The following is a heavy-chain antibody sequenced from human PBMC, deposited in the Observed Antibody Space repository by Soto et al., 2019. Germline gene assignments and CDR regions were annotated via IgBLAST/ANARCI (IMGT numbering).Heavy chain of an antibody. Sequence: GGSLRLSCAASGFTFSSYAMSWVRQAPGKGLEWVSAISGSGGSTYYADSVKGRFTISRDNSKNTLYLQMNSLRAEDTAIYYCAKDLRITMVRGVLDYWGQGTLVTVSS. CDR2: ISGSGGST. D-gene: IGHD3-10*01. CDR1: GFTFSSYA. J-gene: IGHJ4*02. CDR3: AKDLRITMVRGVLDY. V-gene: IGHV3-23*01.